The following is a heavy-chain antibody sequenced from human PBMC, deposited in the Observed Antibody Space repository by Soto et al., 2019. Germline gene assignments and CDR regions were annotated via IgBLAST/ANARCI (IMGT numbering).Heavy chain of an antibody. V-gene: IGHV4-4*07. D-gene: IGHD2-15*01. CDR3: ARGVVSVSWGGSYYY. CDR1: GVPVNDYF. CDR2: IYTSGNS. Sequence: PETLSLTCTVSGVPVNDYFWSWVRQPAGKGLEWIGRIYTSGNSNYNPSLERRVTMSGDTSKNQLSLNLTSVTAADTAVYYCARGVVSVSWGGSYYY. J-gene: IGHJ6*01.